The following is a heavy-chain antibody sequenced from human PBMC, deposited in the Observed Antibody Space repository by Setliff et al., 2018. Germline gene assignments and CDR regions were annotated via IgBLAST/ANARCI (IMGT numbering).Heavy chain of an antibody. Sequence: PSETLSLTCTVSGGSISRGSYDWSWIRQPAGKGLEWIGRIYTSGSTNYNPSLKSRVTISVDTSKNQFSLKLSSVTAAGTAVYYCARGGYSYGLGGFPLDYWGQGTLVTVSS. CDR3: ARGGYSYGLGGFPLDY. CDR1: GGSISRGSYD. J-gene: IGHJ4*02. V-gene: IGHV4-61*02. CDR2: IYTSGST. D-gene: IGHD5-18*01.